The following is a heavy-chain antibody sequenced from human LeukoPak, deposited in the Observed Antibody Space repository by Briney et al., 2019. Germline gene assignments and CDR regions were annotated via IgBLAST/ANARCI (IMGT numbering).Heavy chain of an antibody. CDR2: IYCSGST. D-gene: IGHD4-17*01. J-gene: IGHJ4*02. V-gene: IGHV4-59*11. CDR3: ARGRANDYGVDS. Sequence: SETLSLTCTVSGGSISSHYWIWIRQPPGKGLEWIGYIYCSGSTNYNPSLNSRVTILVDTSKNQFSLKLSSVTTADTAVYYCARGRANDYGVDSWGQGTLVTVSS. CDR1: GGSISSHY.